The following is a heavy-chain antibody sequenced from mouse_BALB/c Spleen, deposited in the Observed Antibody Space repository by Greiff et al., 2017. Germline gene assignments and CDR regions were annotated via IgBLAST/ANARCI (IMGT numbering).Heavy chain of an antibody. CDR3: AREREEYDYEFAY. CDR2: IWGDGST. Sequence: VKLMESGPGLVAPSQSLSITCTVSGFSLTGYGVNWVRQPPGKGLEWLGMIWGDGSTDYNSALKSRLSISKDNSKSQVFLKMNSLQTDDTARYYCAREREEYDYEFAYWGQGTLVTVSA. D-gene: IGHD2-4*01. CDR1: GFSLTGYG. J-gene: IGHJ3*01. V-gene: IGHV2-6-7*01.